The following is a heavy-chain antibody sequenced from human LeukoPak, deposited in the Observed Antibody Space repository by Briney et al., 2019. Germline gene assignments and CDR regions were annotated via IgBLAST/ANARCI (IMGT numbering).Heavy chain of an antibody. CDR1: GFTVSSNY. Sequence: GGSLRLSCAASGFTVSSNYMNWVRQAPGKGLEWVSVIYSGGSTYYADSVKGRFTISRDNSKNTLYHQMSSLRTEGTALYYCARESSGDFFDMWGQGTMVVVPS. CDR3: ARESSGDFFDM. J-gene: IGHJ3*02. V-gene: IGHV3-66*02. D-gene: IGHD3-3*01. CDR2: IYSGGST.